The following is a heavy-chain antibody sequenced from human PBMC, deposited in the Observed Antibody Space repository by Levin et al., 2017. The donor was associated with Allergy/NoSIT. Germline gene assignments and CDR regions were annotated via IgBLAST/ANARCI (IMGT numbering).Heavy chain of an antibody. D-gene: IGHD3-10*01. Sequence: GESLKISCAASGFTFSSYGMHWVRQAPGKGLEWVAVISYDGSNKYYADSVKGRFTISRDNSKNTLYLQMNSLRAEDTAVYYCAKSRRGFGGNYYDYGMDGWGQGTTVTVSS. CDR2: ISYDGSNK. CDR3: AKSRRGFGGNYYDYGMDG. V-gene: IGHV3-30*18. J-gene: IGHJ6*02. CDR1: GFTFSSYG.